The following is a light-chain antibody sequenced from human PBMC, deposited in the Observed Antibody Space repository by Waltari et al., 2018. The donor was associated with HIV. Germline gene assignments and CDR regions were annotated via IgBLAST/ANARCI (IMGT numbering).Light chain of an antibody. CDR3: SSYAGSNTFV. Sequence: QSALTQPPPASGSPGQSVTIPRTGTSSHAGGYNSVSWYQQHPDKAPKLMIYEVTKRPSGVPDRFSGSKSGNTASLTISGLQAEDEADYYCSSYAGSNTFVFGTGTKVTVL. J-gene: IGLJ1*01. V-gene: IGLV2-8*01. CDR1: SSHAGGYNS. CDR2: EVT.